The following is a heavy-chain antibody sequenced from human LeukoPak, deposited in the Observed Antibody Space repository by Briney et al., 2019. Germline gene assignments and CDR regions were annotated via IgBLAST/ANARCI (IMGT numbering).Heavy chain of an antibody. CDR1: GGAFSSFA. CDR2: IIPAINTT. CDR3: ARGGETTVIPFYFYYMDV. V-gene: IGHV1-69*05. J-gene: IGHJ6*03. Sequence: SVKVSCKASGGAFSSFAISWVRQAPGQGLEWMGGIIPAINTTNYAQKLQGRVTVTTDESTSTAYMELSSLKSEDTAVYYCARGGETTVIPFYFYYMDVWAKGPRSPSP. D-gene: IGHD4-17*01.